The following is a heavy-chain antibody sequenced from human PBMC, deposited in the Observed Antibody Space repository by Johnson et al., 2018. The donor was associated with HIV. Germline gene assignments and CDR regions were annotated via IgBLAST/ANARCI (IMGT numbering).Heavy chain of an antibody. Sequence: QVQLVESGGGVVRPGGSLRLSCAASGFTFSTYAIHWVRQAPGKGLEWVAIISYDGSTKYYADSVKGRFTISRDNSKNSLYLQMNTLRAEDTAVYYCARDQRGGYSYGDAFDIWGQGTMVTVSS. J-gene: IGHJ3*02. D-gene: IGHD5-18*01. CDR2: ISYDGSTK. CDR1: GFTFSTYA. CDR3: ARDQRGGYSYGDAFDI. V-gene: IGHV3-30-3*01.